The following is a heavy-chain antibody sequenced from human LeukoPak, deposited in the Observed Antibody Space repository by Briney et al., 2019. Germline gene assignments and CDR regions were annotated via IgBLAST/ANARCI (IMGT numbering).Heavy chain of an antibody. CDR2: INPSDGST. CDR1: AYTFSTYY. J-gene: IGHJ6*03. Sequence: ASVTVSCKASAYTFSTYYLHWVRQAPGQGLEWMGMINPSDGSTSYAQKFQGRVTMTRDKSTSTVYMGLRSLRSEDTAVYYCARVHARDYYYYYYMDVWGKGTTVTVSS. V-gene: IGHV1-46*01. CDR3: ARVHARDYYYYYYMDV.